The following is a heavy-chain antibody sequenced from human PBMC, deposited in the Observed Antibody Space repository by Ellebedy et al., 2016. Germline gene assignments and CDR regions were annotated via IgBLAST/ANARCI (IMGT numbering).Heavy chain of an antibody. J-gene: IGHJ4*02. CDR2: MSGSGYNT. D-gene: IGHD5-24*01. Sequence: GESLKISCVASGFIFSDYAMSWVRLAPGKGLEWVSAMSGSGYNTYYIDSVRGRFTIARDNSKNTLYLHLNILRDEDTAVYYCAKGGREFGQLLHDYWGQGTLVTVSS. V-gene: IGHV3-23*01. CDR3: AKGGREFGQLLHDY. CDR1: GFIFSDYA.